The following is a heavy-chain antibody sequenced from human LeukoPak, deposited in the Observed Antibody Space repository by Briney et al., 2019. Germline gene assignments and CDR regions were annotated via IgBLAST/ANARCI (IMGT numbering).Heavy chain of an antibody. CDR2: IYTSGST. Sequence: SETLSLTCTVSGGSISSYYWSWIRQPAGKGREWIGRIYTSGSTNYNPSLKSRVTMSVDTSKNQFSLKLSSVTAADTAVYYCAREYIVGDSDWFDPWGQGTLVTVSS. CDR3: AREYIVGDSDWFDP. V-gene: IGHV4-4*07. J-gene: IGHJ5*02. CDR1: GGSISSYY. D-gene: IGHD1-26*01.